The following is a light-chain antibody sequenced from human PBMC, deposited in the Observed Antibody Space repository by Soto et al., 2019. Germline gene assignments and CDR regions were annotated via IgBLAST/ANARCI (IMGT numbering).Light chain of an antibody. CDR1: ESVFGY. Sequence: EFVLTQSPATLSLCPGERATLSCRASESVFGYLAWYQHKPGQAPRLLIYDASNRATGVPARFSGSGSGTDFTLTIGSLEPEDFAVYYCQQRYRWPPITFGQGTRLEIK. CDR2: DAS. V-gene: IGKV3-11*01. J-gene: IGKJ5*01. CDR3: QQRYRWPPIT.